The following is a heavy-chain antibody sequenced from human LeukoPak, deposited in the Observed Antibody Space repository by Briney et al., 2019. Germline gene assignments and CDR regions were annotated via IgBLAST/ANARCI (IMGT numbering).Heavy chain of an antibody. V-gene: IGHV3-23*01. CDR3: ARDIQLST. CDR2: ISSTGGNS. J-gene: IGHJ3*01. CDR1: GFTFSGSA. Sequence: PGGSLRLSCAASGFTFSGSAMSWVRQAPGKGLDWVSLISSTGGNSYYADSVKGRFTISRDNSKDTLYLQMDSLRAADTAIYYCARDIQLSTWGLGTKVTVSS. D-gene: IGHD5-24*01.